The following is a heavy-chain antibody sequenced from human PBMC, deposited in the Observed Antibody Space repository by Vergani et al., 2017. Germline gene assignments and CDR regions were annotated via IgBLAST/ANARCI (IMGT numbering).Heavy chain of an antibody. V-gene: IGHV3-30*02. J-gene: IGHJ4*02. CDR3: AKDDLSYSSGYFDY. Sequence: QVQLAESGGGRVQPGRSLRLSCAASGFTFSSYGMHWVRQAPGKGLEWVAFIRYDGSNKYYADSVKGRFTISRDNSKNTLYLQMNSLRAEDTAVYYCAKDDLSYSSGYFDYWGQGTLVTVSS. CDR1: GFTFSSYG. D-gene: IGHD3-22*01. CDR2: IRYDGSNK.